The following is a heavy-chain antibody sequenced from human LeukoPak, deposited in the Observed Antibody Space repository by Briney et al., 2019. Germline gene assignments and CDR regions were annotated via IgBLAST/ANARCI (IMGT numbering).Heavy chain of an antibody. CDR1: GFTFSSYA. D-gene: IGHD6-19*01. Sequence: SCRASGFTFSSYAMNWVRQAPGKGLEWVSAISGSADRTYYADSVKGRFSISRDTAKNSLYLQMNSLRDEDTAVYYCARVRSGWYQDYWGQGTLVTVSS. CDR2: ISGSADRT. V-gene: IGHV3-23*01. CDR3: ARVRSGWYQDY. J-gene: IGHJ4*02.